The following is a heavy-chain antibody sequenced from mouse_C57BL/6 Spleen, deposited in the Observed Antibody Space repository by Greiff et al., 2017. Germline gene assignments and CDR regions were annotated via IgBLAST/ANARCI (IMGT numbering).Heavy chain of an antibody. Sequence: VQLQQSGAELVKPGASVKISCKASGYAFSSYWMNWVKQRPGKGLEWIGQIYPGDGDTNYNGKFKGKATLTADQSSSTAYMQLSSLTSEDSAVYSCARWSGTGYYAMDYWGQGTSVTVSS. V-gene: IGHV1-80*01. CDR2: IYPGDGDT. D-gene: IGHD4-1*01. CDR3: ARWSGTGYYAMDY. J-gene: IGHJ4*01. CDR1: GYAFSSYW.